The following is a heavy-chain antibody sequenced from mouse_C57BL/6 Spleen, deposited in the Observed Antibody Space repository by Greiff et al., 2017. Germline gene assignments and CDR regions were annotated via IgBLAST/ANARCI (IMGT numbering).Heavy chain of an antibody. V-gene: IGHV1-54*01. Sequence: QVQLQQSGAELVRPGTSVKVSCKASGYAFTNYLIEWVKQRPGQGLEWIGVINPGSGGTNYNEKFKGKATLTADKSSSTAYMQLSSLTSEDSAVYFCARSDYGNLDYWGQGTSVTVSS. J-gene: IGHJ4*01. D-gene: IGHD2-1*01. CDR2: INPGSGGT. CDR1: GYAFTNYL. CDR3: ARSDYGNLDY.